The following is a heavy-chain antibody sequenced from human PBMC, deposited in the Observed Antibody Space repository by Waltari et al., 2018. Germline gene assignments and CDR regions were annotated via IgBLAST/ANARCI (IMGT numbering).Heavy chain of an antibody. CDR1: GGTFSSYA. D-gene: IGHD2-15*01. V-gene: IGHV1-69*12. Sequence: QVQLVQSGAEVKKPGSSVKVSCKASGGTFSSYAISWVRQAPGQGLEWMGGIIPICGTANYAQKFQGRVTITADESTSTAYMELSNLRSEDTAVYYCARARECSGGSCYYWFDPWGQGTLVTVSS. CDR3: ARARECSGGSCYYWFDP. CDR2: IIPICGTA. J-gene: IGHJ5*02.